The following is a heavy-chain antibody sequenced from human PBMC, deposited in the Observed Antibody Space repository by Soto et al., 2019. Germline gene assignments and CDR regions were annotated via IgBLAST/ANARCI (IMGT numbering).Heavy chain of an antibody. Sequence: SETLSLTCTVSGGSISSYYWSWIRQPPGKGLEWIGYIYYSGSTNYNPSLKSRVTISVDTSKNQFSLKLSSVTAADTAVYYCARPNYYGMDVWGQGTTVTVSS. CDR1: GGSISSYY. CDR2: IYYSGST. J-gene: IGHJ6*02. CDR3: ARPNYYGMDV. V-gene: IGHV4-59*01.